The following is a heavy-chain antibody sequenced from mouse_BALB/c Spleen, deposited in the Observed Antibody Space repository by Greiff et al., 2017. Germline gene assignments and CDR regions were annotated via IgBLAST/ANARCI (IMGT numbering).Heavy chain of an antibody. Sequence: EVKLVESGPGLVKPSQSLSLTCTVTGYSITSDYAWNWIRQFPGNKLEWMGYISYSGSTSYNPSLKSRISITRDTSKNQFFLQLNSVTTEDTATYYCARLGTTVVGGMDYWGQGTSVTVSS. CDR1: GYSITSDYA. D-gene: IGHD1-1*01. CDR2: ISYSGST. V-gene: IGHV3-2*02. J-gene: IGHJ4*01. CDR3: ARLGTTVVGGMDY.